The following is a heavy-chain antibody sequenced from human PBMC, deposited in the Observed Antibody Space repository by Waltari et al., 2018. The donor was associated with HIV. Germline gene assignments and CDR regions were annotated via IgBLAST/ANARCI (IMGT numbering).Heavy chain of an antibody. V-gene: IGHV1-69*01. J-gene: IGHJ6*02. CDR2: IIPIFVTA. CDR3: ARDYYGSGSIAFYGMDV. Sequence: QVQLVQSGAAVKKPGSSVKVSCKASGGTFSSYAISWVRQAPGPGLEWMGGIIPIFVTANYAQKFQGRVTITADESTSTAYMELSSLRSEDTAVYYCARDYYGSGSIAFYGMDVWGQGTTVTVSS. D-gene: IGHD3-10*01. CDR1: GGTFSSYA.